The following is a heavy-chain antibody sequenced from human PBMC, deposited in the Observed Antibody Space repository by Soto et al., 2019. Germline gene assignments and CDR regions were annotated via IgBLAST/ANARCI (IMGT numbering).Heavy chain of an antibody. D-gene: IGHD6-19*01. V-gene: IGHV3-33*01. J-gene: IGHJ4*02. CDR2: IWDDGRNE. CDR3: ARDRRGSGWYDYFDY. CDR1: GFTFSSYG. Sequence: QVQLVESGGGVVQPGRSLRLSCAASGFTFSSYGMHWVRQAPGKGLEWVAVIWDDGRNENYADSVKGRFTISRDNSKNTLYLQMNSLRAEDTALYYCARDRRGSGWYDYFDYWGQGTLVTVSS.